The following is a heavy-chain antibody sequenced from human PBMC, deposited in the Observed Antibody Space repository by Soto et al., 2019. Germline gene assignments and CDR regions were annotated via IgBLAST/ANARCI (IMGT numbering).Heavy chain of an antibody. CDR2: IRPKADGGTT. CDR3: FKGAQQGI. V-gene: IGHV3-15*05. Sequence: GGSLRLSCVASGITVSNAWMNWVRQAPGKGLEWVGRIRPKADGGTTDFAAPVKGRFTISRDDSKNTLYLQMNSVETEDTAVYYCFKGAQQGIWGRGTLVTVSS. J-gene: IGHJ4*02. CDR1: GITVSNAW.